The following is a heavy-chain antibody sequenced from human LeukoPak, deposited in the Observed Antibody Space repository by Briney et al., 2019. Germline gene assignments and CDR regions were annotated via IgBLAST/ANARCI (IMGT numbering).Heavy chain of an antibody. CDR3: ARKAGYYYMDV. CDR2: ISSDSGGT. CDR1: GYTFIGYY. J-gene: IGHJ6*03. D-gene: IGHD3-10*01. Sequence: ASVKVSCKASGYTFIGYYMHWVRQAPGQRLEWMGWISSDSGGTNYAQKLQGRVTMTTDTSTSTAYMELRSLRSDDTAVYYCARKAGYYYMDVWGKGTTVTVSS. V-gene: IGHV1-18*04.